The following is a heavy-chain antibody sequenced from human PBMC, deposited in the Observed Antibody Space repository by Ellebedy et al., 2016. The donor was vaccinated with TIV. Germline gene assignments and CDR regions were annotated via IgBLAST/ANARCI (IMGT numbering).Heavy chain of an antibody. J-gene: IGHJ3*02. CDR3: AREDAFDI. V-gene: IGHV1-3*01. CDR2: INAGNGDT. Sequence: AASVKVSCKASGYTFTTYAMHLVRQAPGQRLEWMGWINAGNGDTKYSQKFQGRVTITRDTSASTDYMELSSLRSEDTAVYYCAREDAFDIWGQGKMVTVSS. CDR1: GYTFTTYA.